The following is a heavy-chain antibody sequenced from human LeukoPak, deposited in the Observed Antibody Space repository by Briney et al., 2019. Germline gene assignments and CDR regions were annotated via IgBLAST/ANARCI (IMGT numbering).Heavy chain of an antibody. Sequence: ASVKVSCKASGGTLSYHAVSWVRQAPGQGLEWMGGIIPLFGSTKYTQKFQGRVTITTDESTSAAYMELSSLRSDDTAVYYCAKDLTPIAVVGPYFDYWGQGTLVTVSS. V-gene: IGHV1-69*05. CDR1: GGTLSYHA. J-gene: IGHJ4*02. D-gene: IGHD6-19*01. CDR3: AKDLTPIAVVGPYFDY. CDR2: IIPLFGST.